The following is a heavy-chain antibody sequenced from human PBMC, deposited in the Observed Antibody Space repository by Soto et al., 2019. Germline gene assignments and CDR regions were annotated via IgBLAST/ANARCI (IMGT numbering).Heavy chain of an antibody. J-gene: IGHJ4*02. V-gene: IGHV4-34*01. Sequence: ETLSLTCAVYGGSFSGYYWSWIRQPPGKGLEWIGEINHSGSTNYNPSLKSRVTISVDTSKNQFSLKLSSVTAADTAVYYCARARSIATPYYFDYWGQGTLVTVSS. CDR3: ARARSIATPYYFDY. D-gene: IGHD6-6*01. CDR1: GGSFSGYY. CDR2: INHSGST.